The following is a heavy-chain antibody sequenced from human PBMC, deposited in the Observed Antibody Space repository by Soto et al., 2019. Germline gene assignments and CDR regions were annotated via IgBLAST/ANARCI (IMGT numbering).Heavy chain of an antibody. CDR1: GFTFSSYA. D-gene: IGHD2-15*01. Sequence: GGSLRLSCAASGFTFSSYAMSWVRQAPGKGLEWVSAISGSGGSTYYADSVKGRFTISRDNSKNTLYLQMNSLRAEDTAVYYCAKSGYCSGGSCYAIDYWGQGTLVTVSS. V-gene: IGHV3-23*01. J-gene: IGHJ4*02. CDR2: ISGSGGST. CDR3: AKSGYCSGGSCYAIDY.